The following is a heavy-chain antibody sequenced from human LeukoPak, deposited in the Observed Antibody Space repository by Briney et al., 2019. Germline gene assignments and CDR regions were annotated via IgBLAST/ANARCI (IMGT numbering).Heavy chain of an antibody. CDR3: AKHYETTFDY. CDR1: GYTFTNYA. CDR2: ISGYNGNT. V-gene: IGHV1-18*01. J-gene: IGHJ4*02. Sequence: ASVKVSCKASGYTFTNYAISWVRQAPGHGLEWMGWISGYNGNTNYAQNLQGRVTMTTDTSTSTAYMELRSLRSDDTAVYYCAKHYETTFDYWGQGTLVTVSS. D-gene: IGHD3-3*01.